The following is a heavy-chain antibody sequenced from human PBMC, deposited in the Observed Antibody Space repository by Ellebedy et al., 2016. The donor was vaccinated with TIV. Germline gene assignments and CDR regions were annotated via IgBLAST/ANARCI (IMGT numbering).Heavy chain of an antibody. CDR3: ARGLIGSGYGMDV. V-gene: IGHV1-69*13. D-gene: IGHD6-19*01. J-gene: IGHJ6*02. CDR2: IVAIFGSA. Sequence: ASVKVSCXTSGGTFNKYAISWVRQAPGQGLEWMGGIVAIFGSANYAQKFQGRVTITADESTSTAYMDLSSLRSEDTAVYYCARGLIGSGYGMDVWGQGTTVTVSS. CDR1: GGTFNKYA.